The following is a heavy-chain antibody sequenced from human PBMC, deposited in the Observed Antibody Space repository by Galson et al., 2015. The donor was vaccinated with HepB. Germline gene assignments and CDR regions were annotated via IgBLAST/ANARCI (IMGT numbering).Heavy chain of an antibody. Sequence: SLRLSCAASGFTFSSYAMSWVRQAPGMGLEWVSAISGSGGSTYYADSVKGRFTISRDNSKNTLYLQMNSLRAEDTAVYYCAGLDYYDSSGYYRGFDYWGQGTLVTVSS. V-gene: IGHV3-23*01. J-gene: IGHJ4*02. CDR1: GFTFSSYA. CDR3: AGLDYYDSSGYYRGFDY. CDR2: ISGSGGST. D-gene: IGHD3-22*01.